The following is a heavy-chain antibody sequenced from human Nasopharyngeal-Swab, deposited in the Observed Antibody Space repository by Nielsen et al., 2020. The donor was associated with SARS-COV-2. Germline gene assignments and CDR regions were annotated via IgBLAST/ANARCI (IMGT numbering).Heavy chain of an antibody. V-gene: IGHV1-24*01. CDR2: FDPEDGET. D-gene: IGHD3-16*02. CDR1: GYTLTELS. J-gene: IGHJ5*02. CDR3: ATHDVWGSYRSNWFDP. Sequence: ASVKVSCKVSGYTLTELSMHWVRQAPGKGLEWMGGFDPEDGETIYAQKFQGRVTMTEDTSTDTAYMELSSLRSEDTAVYYCATHDVWGSYRSNWFDPWGQGTLVTVSS.